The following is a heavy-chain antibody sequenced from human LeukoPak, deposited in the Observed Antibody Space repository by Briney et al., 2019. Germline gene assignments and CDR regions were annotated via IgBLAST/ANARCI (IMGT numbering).Heavy chain of an antibody. Sequence: GGSLRLSCAASGFTFRSYGMNWVRQAPGKGLEWVSTISGSGGDTFKADSVKGRFTISRDNSKNTLYLQMNSLRAEDTAVYYCARELPPVVTYYFDYWGQGTLVTVSS. CDR2: ISGSGGDT. J-gene: IGHJ4*02. CDR3: ARELPPVVTYYFDY. CDR1: GFTFRSYG. D-gene: IGHD2-15*01. V-gene: IGHV3-23*01.